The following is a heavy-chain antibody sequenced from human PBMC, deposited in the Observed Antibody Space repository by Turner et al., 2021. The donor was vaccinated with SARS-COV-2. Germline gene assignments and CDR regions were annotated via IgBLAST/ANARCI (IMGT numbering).Heavy chain of an antibody. V-gene: IGHV3-23*01. D-gene: IGHD2-2*01. CDR2: ISGSGETT. CDR3: ARERRTSSWYDNYGMGV. Sequence: EVQLSEPGVRLVHPGGSLRLSCTASGLTFNFYAFNWVCKAPGKGLEWVSTISGSGETTFYAGSVQDRFTNNRDKSNNTVYLQMNNLRAEDTAVYYCARERRTSSWYDNYGMGVWGQGTTVTVSS. J-gene: IGHJ6*02. CDR1: GLTFNFYA.